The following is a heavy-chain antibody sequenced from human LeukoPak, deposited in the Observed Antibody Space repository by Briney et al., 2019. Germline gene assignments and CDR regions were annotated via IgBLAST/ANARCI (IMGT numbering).Heavy chain of an antibody. D-gene: IGHD3-22*01. J-gene: IGHJ4*02. CDR1: GFTFSSYA. Sequence: GRSLRLSCAASGFTFSSYAMHWVRQAPGKGLEWVAVISYDGSNKYYADSVKGRFTISRDNSKNTLYLQMNSLRAEDTAVYYCARGSGYPHYGDYWGQGTLVTVSS. CDR2: ISYDGSNK. V-gene: IGHV3-30*04. CDR3: ARGSGYPHYGDY.